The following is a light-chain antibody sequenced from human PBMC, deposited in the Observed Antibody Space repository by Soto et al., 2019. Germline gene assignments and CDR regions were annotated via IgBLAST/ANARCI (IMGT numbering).Light chain of an antibody. Sequence: SYELTQPLSVSVALGQTARITCGGNNIGSKNVHWYQQKPGQAPAVVIYRDTNRPSGIPERFSGSSSGNTATLTISRAQAGDEADYYCQVWDSSLVVFGGGTKLTVL. CDR1: NIGSKN. V-gene: IGLV3-9*01. CDR3: QVWDSSLVV. J-gene: IGLJ2*01. CDR2: RDT.